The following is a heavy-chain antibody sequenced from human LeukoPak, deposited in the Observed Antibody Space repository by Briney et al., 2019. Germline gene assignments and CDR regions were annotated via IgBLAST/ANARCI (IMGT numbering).Heavy chain of an antibody. CDR2: IKQDGSEK. D-gene: IGHD3-10*01. V-gene: IGHV3-7*01. Sequence: GGPLRLSCAASGFTFSSYWMSWVRQAPGKGLEWVANIKQDGSEKYYVDSVKGRFTISRDNAKNSLYLQMNSLRAEDTAVYYCARGDQITMVRGVTPFDYWGQGTLVSVSP. J-gene: IGHJ4*02. CDR3: ARGDQITMVRGVTPFDY. CDR1: GFTFSSYW.